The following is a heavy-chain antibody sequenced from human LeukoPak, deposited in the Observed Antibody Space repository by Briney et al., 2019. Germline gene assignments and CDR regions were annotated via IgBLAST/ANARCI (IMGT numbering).Heavy chain of an antibody. Sequence: ASVKVSCKASGYTFTSYGISWVRQAPGQGLEWMGWISAYNGNTNYAQKLQGRVTMTTDTSTSTAYMELRSLRSDDTAVYYCARVGYCSSTSCYLADYWGQGTLVTVSS. D-gene: IGHD2-2*03. J-gene: IGHJ4*02. CDR2: ISAYNGNT. V-gene: IGHV1-18*01. CDR3: ARVGYCSSTSCYLADY. CDR1: GYTFTSYG.